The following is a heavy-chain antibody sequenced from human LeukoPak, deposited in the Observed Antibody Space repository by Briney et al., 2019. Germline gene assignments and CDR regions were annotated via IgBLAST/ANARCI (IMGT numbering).Heavy chain of an antibody. CDR3: ARGPGDFYDTSGYYYVPDY. J-gene: IGHJ4*02. CDR1: GGTFSSYT. Sequence: ASVKVSCKASGGTFSSYTISWVRQAPGQGLEGMGGIIPMFGTPKYAQKFQGRVTITTDESTSTAYLELSSLRSEDTAVYYCARGPGDFYDTSGYYYVPDYWGQGTLVTVSS. CDR2: IIPMFGTP. D-gene: IGHD3-22*01. V-gene: IGHV1-69*05.